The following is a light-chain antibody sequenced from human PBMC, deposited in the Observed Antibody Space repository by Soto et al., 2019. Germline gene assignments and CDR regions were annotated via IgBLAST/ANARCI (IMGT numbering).Light chain of an antibody. CDR3: HHYGKSPIYT. V-gene: IGKV3-20*01. Sequence: EIVMTQSPATLSVSPGERATLSCRASQSVSSNLAWYQQKPGQAPRLLIYGASSRATGIPDRFSGSGSGTDFALTITRLEPEDFAVYYCHHYGKSPIYTFGPGTKVDIK. CDR2: GAS. CDR1: QSVSSN. J-gene: IGKJ3*01.